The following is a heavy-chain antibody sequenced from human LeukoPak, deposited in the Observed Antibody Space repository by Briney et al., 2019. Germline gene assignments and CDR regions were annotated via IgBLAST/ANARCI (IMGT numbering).Heavy chain of an antibody. D-gene: IGHD6-6*01. CDR2: INHGGST. CDR1: GGSFSAYS. V-gene: IGHV4-34*01. Sequence: PSETLSLTCAVYGGSFSAYSWNWIRQAPGKGLEWIGEINHGGSTDYKPTLKSRVTISVDTSKSQFSLKLSSVTAADTTVYYCAARRGIAPRPHGSWGQGTLVIVSS. J-gene: IGHJ5*02. CDR3: AARRGIAPRPHGS.